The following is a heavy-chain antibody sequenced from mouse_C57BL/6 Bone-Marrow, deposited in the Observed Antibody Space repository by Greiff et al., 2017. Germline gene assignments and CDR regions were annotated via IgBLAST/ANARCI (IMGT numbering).Heavy chain of an antibody. CDR3: AREVYDGFDY. J-gene: IGHJ2*01. CDR1: GYSITSGYY. CDR2: ISYDGSN. V-gene: IGHV3-6*01. D-gene: IGHD2-3*01. Sequence: VQLQQSGPGLVKPSQSLSLTCSVTGYSITSGYYWNWIRQFPGNKLEWMGYISYDGSNNYNPSLKNRIHITRDTSKNQFFLKLNSVTTEDTATYYCAREVYDGFDYWGQGTTLTVSS.